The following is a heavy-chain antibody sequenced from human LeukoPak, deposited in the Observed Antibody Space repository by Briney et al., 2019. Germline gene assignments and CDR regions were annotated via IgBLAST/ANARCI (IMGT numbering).Heavy chain of an antibody. J-gene: IGHJ3*02. CDR3: ARSDSSGWFGSNYAFDI. CDR1: GGSISSYY. V-gene: IGHV4-59*01. Sequence: SETLSPTCTVSGGSISSYYWSWIRQPPGKGLEWIGYIYYSGSTNYNPSLKSRVTISVDTSKNQFSLKLSSVTAADTAVYYCARSDSSGWFGSNYAFDIWGQGTMVTVSS. D-gene: IGHD6-19*01. CDR2: IYYSGST.